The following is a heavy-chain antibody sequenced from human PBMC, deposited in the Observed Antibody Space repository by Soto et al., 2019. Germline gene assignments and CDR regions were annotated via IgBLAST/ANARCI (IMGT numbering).Heavy chain of an antibody. J-gene: IGHJ4*02. V-gene: IGHV1-69*13. CDR3: ARYDFWSGNGPYYFGY. D-gene: IGHD3-3*01. Sequence: GASVKVSCKASGGTFSSYAISWVRQAPGQGLEWMGGIIPIFGTANYAQKFQGRVTITADESTSTAYMELSSLRSEDTAVYYCARYDFWSGNGPYYFGYWGQGTLVTVSS. CDR2: IIPIFGTA. CDR1: GGTFSSYA.